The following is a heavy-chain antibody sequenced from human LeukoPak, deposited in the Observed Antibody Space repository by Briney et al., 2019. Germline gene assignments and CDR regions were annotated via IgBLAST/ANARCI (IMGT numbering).Heavy chain of an antibody. D-gene: IGHD3-22*01. CDR1: GFTFSSYA. V-gene: IGHV3-23*01. CDR2: ISGSGGST. Sequence: GGSLRLSCAASGFTFSSYAMSWVRQAPGKGLEWVSAISGSGGSTYYADSVKGRFTISRDNSKNSLYLQMNSLRDEDTAVYYCASRISSGYYPDAFDIWGQGTMVTVSS. J-gene: IGHJ3*02. CDR3: ASRISSGYYPDAFDI.